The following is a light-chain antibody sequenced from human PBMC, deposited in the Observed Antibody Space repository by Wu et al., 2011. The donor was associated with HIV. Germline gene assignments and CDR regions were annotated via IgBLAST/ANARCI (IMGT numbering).Light chain of an antibody. CDR3: HLYSSAWT. CDR1: RSINSL. J-gene: IGKJ1*01. Sequence: EVVLSQSPATQSLSPGERATLSCRASRSINSLLAWYQQKPGQAPRLLIYAASLRASGIPDRFSGSGSGTDFTLTIRRLEPEDLAVYYCHLYSSAWTFGQGTKVEVK. V-gene: IGKV3-20*01. CDR2: AAS.